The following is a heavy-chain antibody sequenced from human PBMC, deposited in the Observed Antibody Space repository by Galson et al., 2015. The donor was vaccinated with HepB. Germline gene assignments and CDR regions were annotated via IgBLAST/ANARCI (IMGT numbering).Heavy chain of an antibody. J-gene: IGHJ4*02. CDR3: ARSHIAVAVLDY. Sequence: PALVKPTQTLTLTCTFSGFSLSTSGMCVSWIRQPPGKALEWLALIDWDDDKYYSTSLKTRPTISKDTSKNQVVLTMTNMDPVDTATYYCARSHIAVAVLDYWGQGTLVTVSS. D-gene: IGHD6-19*01. V-gene: IGHV2-70*01. CDR1: GFSLSTSGMC. CDR2: IDWDDDK.